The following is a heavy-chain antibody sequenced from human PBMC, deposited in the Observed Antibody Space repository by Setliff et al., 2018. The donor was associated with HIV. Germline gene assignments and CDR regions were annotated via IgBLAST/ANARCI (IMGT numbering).Heavy chain of an antibody. CDR1: GFSFSDYH. D-gene: IGHD3-22*01. CDR3: ARLDFFDSSTYPPYDS. J-gene: IGHJ5*01. Sequence: GESLKISCAASGFSFSDYHMNWVRQAPGKGLEWISFISSSSSPIYYADSVKGRFTISRDNAKNSLFLQMNSLRAEDTAMYYCARLDFFDSSTYPPYDSWGQGTLVTV. CDR2: ISSSSSPI. V-gene: IGHV3-48*04.